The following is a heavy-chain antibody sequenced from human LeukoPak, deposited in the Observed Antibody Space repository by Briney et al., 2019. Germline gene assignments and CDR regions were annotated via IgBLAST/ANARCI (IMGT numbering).Heavy chain of an antibody. CDR1: GFTFSSYW. Sequence: AGGSLRLSCAASGFTFSSYWMTWVRQAPGKGLEWMATIKPDESDKYYLDSVKGRFTISRDNPKNSLYLQMNSLRAEDTAVYYCARDLRYFDSRAFDIWGQGTMVTVSS. CDR2: IKPDESDK. V-gene: IGHV3-7*01. CDR3: ARDLRYFDSRAFDI. J-gene: IGHJ3*02. D-gene: IGHD3-9*01.